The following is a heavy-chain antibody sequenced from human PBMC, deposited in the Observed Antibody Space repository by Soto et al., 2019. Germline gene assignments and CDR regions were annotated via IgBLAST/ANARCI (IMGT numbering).Heavy chain of an antibody. J-gene: IGHJ6*02. D-gene: IGHD3-9*01. CDR3: AADLSYYDILTGYYGMDV. CDR2: IVVGSGNT. Sequence: SVKVSCKASGFTFTSSAMQWVRQARGQRLEWIGWIVVGSGNTNYAQKFQERVTITRDMSTSTAYMELSSLRSEDTAVYYCAADLSYYDILTGYYGMDVWGQGTTVTAP. V-gene: IGHV1-58*02. CDR1: GFTFTSSA.